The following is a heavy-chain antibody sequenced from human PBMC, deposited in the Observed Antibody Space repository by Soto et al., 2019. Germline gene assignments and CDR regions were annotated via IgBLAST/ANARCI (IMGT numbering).Heavy chain of an antibody. CDR2: IKEDGSEK. Sequence: GSLRLSCAASGFTFSSSWMSWVRQAPGKGLEWVANIKEDGSEKDYVDPVKGRFTITRDNAKNSLYLQMNSLRAEDTALYYCAKDYYDSSGPTRGAFDIWGQGTMVTVSS. CDR1: GFTFSSSW. CDR3: AKDYYDSSGPTRGAFDI. D-gene: IGHD3-22*01. V-gene: IGHV3-7*03. J-gene: IGHJ3*02.